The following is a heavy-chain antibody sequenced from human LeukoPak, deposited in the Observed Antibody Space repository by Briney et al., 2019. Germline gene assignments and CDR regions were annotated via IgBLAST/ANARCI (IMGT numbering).Heavy chain of an antibody. V-gene: IGHV4-39*07. CDR3: ARDISGSFGWFDY. CDR2: IYYSGST. D-gene: IGHD1-26*01. Sequence: LETLSLTCTVSGGSISSSSYYWGWIRQPPGKGLEWIGSIYYSGSTYYNPSLKSRVTISVDTSKNQFSLKLSSVTAADTAVYYCARDISGSFGWFDYWGQGTLVTVSS. CDR1: GGSISSSSYY. J-gene: IGHJ4*02.